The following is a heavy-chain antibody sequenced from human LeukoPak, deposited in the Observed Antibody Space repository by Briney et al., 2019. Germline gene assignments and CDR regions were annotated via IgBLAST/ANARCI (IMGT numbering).Heavy chain of an antibody. CDR3: AKEMSVAGYYFDY. CDR1: GFTFSSYA. V-gene: IGHV3-23*01. CDR2: ISGSGGST. Sequence: GGSLRLSCAASGFTFSSYAMSWVRQAPEKGLEWVSAISGSGGSTYCADSVKGRFTISRDNSKNTLYLQMNSLRAEDTAVYYCAKEMSVAGYYFDYWGQGTLVTVSS. D-gene: IGHD6-19*01. J-gene: IGHJ4*02.